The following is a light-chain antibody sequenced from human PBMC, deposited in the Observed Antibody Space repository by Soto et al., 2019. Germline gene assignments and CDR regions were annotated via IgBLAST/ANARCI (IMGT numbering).Light chain of an antibody. Sequence: DIVMTQSPDSLAVSLGERATINCKSSQSVLYSSNNKNYLAWYQQKPGQPPKLLIYWASTRESGVPDRFSGSGSGTDFTLTIGSLKAEDVAVYYCQQYYSTPLTFGGGTKVDIK. CDR1: QSVLYSSNNKNY. J-gene: IGKJ4*01. V-gene: IGKV4-1*01. CDR3: QQYYSTPLT. CDR2: WAS.